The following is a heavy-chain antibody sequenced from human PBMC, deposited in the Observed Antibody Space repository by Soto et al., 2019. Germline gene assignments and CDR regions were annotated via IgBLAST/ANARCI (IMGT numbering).Heavy chain of an antibody. CDR2: IVPMLGTP. CDR3: ARNGTYGSSLSPYSGMDV. J-gene: IGHJ6*02. V-gene: IGHV1-69*13. Sequence: SVKVSCKASGGTFANFIMNWVRQTPGQGLEWMGGIVPMLGTPTYAEKFKGRVTISATGSTSTAYMELTSLRSEDTAIYYRARNGTYGSSLSPYSGMDVWGQGTTVTVSS. CDR1: GGTFANFI. D-gene: IGHD3-10*01.